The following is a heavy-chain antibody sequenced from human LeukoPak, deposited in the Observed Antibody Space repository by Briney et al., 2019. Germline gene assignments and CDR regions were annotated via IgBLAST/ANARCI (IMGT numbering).Heavy chain of an antibody. CDR2: INHSGGT. CDR3: ARTNTVFYYFDY. D-gene: IGHD1/OR15-1a*01. J-gene: IGHJ4*02. V-gene: IGHV4-34*01. Sequence: SETLSLTCTVSGGSISSYYWSWIRQPPGKGLEWIGEINHSGGTNYNPSLKSRVTTSVDTSKNQFSLKLSSVTAADRAVYYCARTNTVFYYFDYWGQGTLVTVSS. CDR1: GGSISSYY.